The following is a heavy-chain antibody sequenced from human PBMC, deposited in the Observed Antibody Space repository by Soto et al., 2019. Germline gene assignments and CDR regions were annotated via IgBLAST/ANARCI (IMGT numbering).Heavy chain of an antibody. Sequence: SVKVSCKASGGTFSSYAISWVRQAPGQGLEWMGGIIPIFGTANYAQKFQGRVTITADESTSTAYMELSSLRSEDTAVYYCARDIVLVPAAPGAFAIWGQGTMVTVSS. D-gene: IGHD2-2*01. CDR1: GGTFSSYA. V-gene: IGHV1-69*13. CDR3: ARDIVLVPAAPGAFAI. J-gene: IGHJ3*02. CDR2: IIPIFGTA.